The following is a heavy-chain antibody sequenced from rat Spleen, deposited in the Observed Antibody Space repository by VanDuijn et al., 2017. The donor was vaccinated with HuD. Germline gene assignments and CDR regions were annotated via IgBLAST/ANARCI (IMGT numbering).Heavy chain of an antibody. CDR2: ITNTGGST. D-gene: IGHD1-4*01. V-gene: IGHV5-31*01. Sequence: EVELVESGGGLIQPGSPLKLSCVISGFTFNNYWMTWIRQAPGKGLEWVASITNTGGSTYYPDSVKGRFTISRDNAKSTLYLQMNSLRSEDTATYYCARHTRVFWFAYWGQGTLVTVSS. J-gene: IGHJ3*01. CDR1: GFTFNNYW. CDR3: ARHTRVFWFAY.